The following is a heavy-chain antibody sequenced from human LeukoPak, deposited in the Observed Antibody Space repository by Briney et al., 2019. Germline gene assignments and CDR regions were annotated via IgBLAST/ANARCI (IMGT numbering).Heavy chain of an antibody. CDR2: INPNSGGT. V-gene: IGHV1-2*02. J-gene: IGHJ6*03. CDR1: GYTFTGYY. CDR3: ALGVGALGFYYYYMDV. Sequence: ASVKVSCKASGYTFTGYYMHWVRQAPGQGLEWMGWINPNSGGTNYAQKLQGRVTMTTDTSTSTAYMELRSLRSDDTAAYYCALGVGALGFYYYYMDVWGKGTTVTVSS. D-gene: IGHD1-26*01.